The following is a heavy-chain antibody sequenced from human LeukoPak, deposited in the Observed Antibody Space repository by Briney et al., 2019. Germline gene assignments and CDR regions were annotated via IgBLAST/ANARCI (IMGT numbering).Heavy chain of an antibody. CDR2: IRTKAYGGTT. CDR1: GFTFGDYA. CDR3: ARELSGSYYDFDY. J-gene: IGHJ4*02. Sequence: GRSLRLSRTASGFTFGDYAMSWVRQAPGKGLEWVGFIRTKAYGGTTEYAASVKGRFTISRDDSKSIVYLQMNSLKTEDTAVYYCARELSGSYYDFDYWGQGTLVTVSS. D-gene: IGHD1-26*01. V-gene: IGHV3-49*04.